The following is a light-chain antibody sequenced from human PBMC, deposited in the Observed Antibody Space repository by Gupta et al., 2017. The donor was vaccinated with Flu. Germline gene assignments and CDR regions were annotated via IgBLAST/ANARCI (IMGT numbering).Light chain of an antibody. CDR2: GAS. J-gene: IGKJ2*01. CDR3: QQYVSSPYT. V-gene: IGKV3-20*01. Sequence: EIVLTQSPGTLSLSPGERATLSCRASQRVSSNFLAWYQQKSGQAPRLLIYGASSRATGIPDRFSGSGSGTDFTLTLSRLEPEDFAVYYCQQYVSSPYTFGQGTKLEI. CDR1: QRVSSNF.